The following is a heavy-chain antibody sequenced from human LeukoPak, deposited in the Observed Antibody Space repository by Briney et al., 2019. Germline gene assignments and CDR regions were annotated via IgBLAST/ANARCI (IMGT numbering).Heavy chain of an antibody. CDR3: VGATEAFDI. CDR1: GGSISSGGYF. D-gene: IGHD1-26*01. V-gene: IGHV4-30-2*01. Sequence: SETLSLTCTVFGGSISSGGYFWSWIRQPPGKGLEWIGYIYHSGNTYYNPSLKSRVTISVDRSKNQFSLKLSSVTAADTAVYCCVGATEAFDIWGQGTMVTVSS. J-gene: IGHJ3*02. CDR2: IYHSGNT.